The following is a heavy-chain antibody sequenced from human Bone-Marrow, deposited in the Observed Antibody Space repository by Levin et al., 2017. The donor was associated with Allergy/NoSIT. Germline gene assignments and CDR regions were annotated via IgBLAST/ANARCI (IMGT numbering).Heavy chain of an antibody. J-gene: IGHJ4*02. CDR1: GGSISTDYW. D-gene: IGHD4-23*01. CDR2: VYHNGET. CDR3: ARQLAVGRWSFDY. Sequence: SQTLSLTCAVSGGSISTDYWWVWVRQPPGKGLQWIGSVYHNGETYYNPSLKSRVTMSVDTSTNHFSLRLSSVTAADTAVYYCARQLAVGRWSFDYWGQGTLVTVSS. V-gene: IGHV4-38-2*01.